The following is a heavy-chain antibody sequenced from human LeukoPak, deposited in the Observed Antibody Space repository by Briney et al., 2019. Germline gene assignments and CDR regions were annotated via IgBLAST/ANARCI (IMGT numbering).Heavy chain of an antibody. J-gene: IGHJ4*02. V-gene: IGHV3-21*01. CDR1: GFTVSSYS. CDR2: ISSSSSYI. D-gene: IGHD3-10*01. CDR3: ARDYGSGPIDY. Sequence: GGSLRLSCAASGFTVSSYSMNWVRQAPGKGLEWVSSISSSSSYIYYADSVKGRDTISRDNAKNSLYLQMNSLRAEDTAVYYCARDYGSGPIDYWGQGTLVTVSS.